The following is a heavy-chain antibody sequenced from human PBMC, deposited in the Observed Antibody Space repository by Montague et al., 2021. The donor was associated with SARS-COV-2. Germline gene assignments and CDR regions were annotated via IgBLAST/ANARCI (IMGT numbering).Heavy chain of an antibody. CDR3: ARSRENYNILTGYPYYFDY. V-gene: IGHV4-59*01. CDR2: IYYSGST. CDR1: GGSISRYY. D-gene: IGHD3-9*01. Sequence: SETLSLTCTVSGGSISRYYWSWIRQPPGKGLEWIAYIYYSGSTNXNPSLKSRVTISVDTSKNQFSLKLSSVTAADTAVYYCARSRENYNILTGYPYYFDYWGQGTLVTVSS. J-gene: IGHJ4*02.